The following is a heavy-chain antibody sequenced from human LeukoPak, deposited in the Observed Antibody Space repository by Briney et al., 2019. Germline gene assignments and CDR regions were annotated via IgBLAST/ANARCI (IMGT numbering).Heavy chain of an antibody. D-gene: IGHD4-17*01. Sequence: SETLSLTCAVYGGSFSGYYWSWIRQPPGKGLEWIGEINHSGSTNYNPSLKSRVTISVDTSKNQFSLKLSSVTAADTAVYDCARGFGDYAYYFDYWGQGTLVTVSS. CDR2: INHSGST. V-gene: IGHV4-34*01. J-gene: IGHJ4*02. CDR1: GGSFSGYY. CDR3: ARGFGDYAYYFDY.